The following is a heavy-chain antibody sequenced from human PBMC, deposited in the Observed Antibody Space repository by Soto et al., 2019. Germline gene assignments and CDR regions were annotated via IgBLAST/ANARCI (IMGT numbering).Heavy chain of an antibody. CDR2: IIPILGIA. CDR3: ARGTGITGTRVDFDY. J-gene: IGHJ4*02. D-gene: IGHD1-7*01. CDR1: GGTFNSYT. Sequence: QVQLVQSGAEVKKPGSSVKVSCKASGGTFNSYTISWVRQAPGQGLEWMGRIIPILGIANYAQKFQGRVTITADKSTSTAYMELSSLRSEDTAVYYCARGTGITGTRVDFDYWGQGTLVTVSS. V-gene: IGHV1-69*02.